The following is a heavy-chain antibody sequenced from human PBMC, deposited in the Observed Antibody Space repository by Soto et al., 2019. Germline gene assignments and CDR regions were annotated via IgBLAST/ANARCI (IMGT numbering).Heavy chain of an antibody. J-gene: IGHJ6*02. D-gene: IGHD3-16*01. Sequence: QVQLVESGGGVVQPGRSLRLSCAASGFTFSSYAMHWVRQAPGKGLEWVAVISYDGGNKYYADSVKGRFTISRDNSKNTMYLQMNSLRAEDTAVYYCARDWGRAGLMDVWGQGTTVTVSS. CDR1: GFTFSSYA. CDR2: ISYDGGNK. CDR3: ARDWGRAGLMDV. V-gene: IGHV3-30-3*01.